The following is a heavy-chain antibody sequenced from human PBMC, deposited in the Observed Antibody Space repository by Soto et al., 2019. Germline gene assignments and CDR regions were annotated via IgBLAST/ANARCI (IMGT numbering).Heavy chain of an antibody. J-gene: IGHJ6*03. D-gene: IGHD2-2*01. CDR3: ATDPHGTSYAHYYMDV. V-gene: IGHV1-24*01. CDR2: FDPEDGET. CDR1: GYTLTELS. Sequence: GASVKVSCKVSGYTLTELSMHWVRQAPGKGLEWMGGFDPEDGETIYAQKFQGRVTMTEDTSTDTAYMELSSLRSEDTAVYYCATDPHGTSYAHYYMDVWGKGTTVTVSS.